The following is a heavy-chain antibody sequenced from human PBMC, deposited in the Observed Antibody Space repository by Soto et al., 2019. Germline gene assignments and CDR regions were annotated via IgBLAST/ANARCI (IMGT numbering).Heavy chain of an antibody. Sequence: EVQLVQSGGGLVQPGGSLRLSCVASGFTFNTYSMNWVRQAPGKGLEWLSFINSRSTTIYYADSVKGRLTVSRDNAKSSLYLQMNSLRDEDTAVYYCAPRRHYDLLTGYYGFDYWGQGSLVTVSS. D-gene: IGHD3-9*01. CDR1: GFTFNTYS. CDR2: INSRSTTI. V-gene: IGHV3-48*02. CDR3: APRRHYDLLTGYYGFDY. J-gene: IGHJ4*02.